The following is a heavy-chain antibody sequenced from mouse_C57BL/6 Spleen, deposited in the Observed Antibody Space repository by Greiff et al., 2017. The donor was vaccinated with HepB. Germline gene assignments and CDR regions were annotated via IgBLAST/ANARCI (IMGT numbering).Heavy chain of an antibody. Sequence: QVHVKQSGAELARPGASVKLSCKASGYTFTSYGISWVKQRTGQGLEWIGEIYPRSGNTYYNEKFKGKATLTADKSSSTAYMELRSLTSEDSAVYFCARSDYGSRGDFDYWGQGTTLTVSS. J-gene: IGHJ2*01. CDR1: GYTFTSYG. D-gene: IGHD1-1*01. CDR3: ARSDYGSRGDFDY. V-gene: IGHV1-81*01. CDR2: IYPRSGNT.